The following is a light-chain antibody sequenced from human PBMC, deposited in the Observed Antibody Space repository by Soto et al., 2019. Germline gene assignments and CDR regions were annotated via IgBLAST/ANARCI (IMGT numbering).Light chain of an antibody. J-gene: IGKJ2*01. Sequence: VGDTVTMTFLRSRNWLAWYHKKRGKARKLLIYDVSNLERGVPPRFSGSKSGAESTLTITGLQPDDLGTDYCQHTTDFTFGQGTKVDIK. CDR2: DVS. CDR3: QHTTDFT. V-gene: IGKV1-5*01. CDR1: RSRNW.